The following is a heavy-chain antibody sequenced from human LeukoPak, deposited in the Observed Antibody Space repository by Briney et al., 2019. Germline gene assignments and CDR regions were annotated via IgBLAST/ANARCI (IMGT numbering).Heavy chain of an antibody. J-gene: IGHJ5*02. CDR1: GYTFTGYY. D-gene: IGHD3-10*01. CDR3: ATSGRSGIYSWFDP. CDR2: INPNSGGT. Sequence: ASVKVSCKASGYTFTGYYMHWVRQAPGQGLEWMGWINPNSGGTNYAQKFQDRVTMTRDTSINTAYMELTRLRSDDTAFYYCATSGRSGIYSWFDPWGQGTLVTVSS. V-gene: IGHV1-2*02.